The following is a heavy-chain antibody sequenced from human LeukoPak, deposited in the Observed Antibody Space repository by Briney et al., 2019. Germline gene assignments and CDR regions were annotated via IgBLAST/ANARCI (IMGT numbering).Heavy chain of an antibody. CDR2: ISGSGGST. CDR1: GFTFSSYA. V-gene: IGHV3-23*01. J-gene: IGHJ4*02. CDR3: ARDPIYYDSSGYYYVGYYFDY. D-gene: IGHD3-22*01. Sequence: GGSLRLSCAASGFTFSSYAMSWVRQAPGKGLEWVSAISGSGGSTYYADSVKGRFTISRDNSKNTLYLQMNSLRAEDTAVYYCARDPIYYDSSGYYYVGYYFDYWGQGTLVTVSS.